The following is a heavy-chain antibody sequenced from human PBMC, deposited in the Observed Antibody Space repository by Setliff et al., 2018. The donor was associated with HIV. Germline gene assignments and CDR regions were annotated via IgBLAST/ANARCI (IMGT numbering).Heavy chain of an antibody. J-gene: IGHJ3*02. CDR1: GFTFTTYW. CDR2: IKQDGSER. V-gene: IGHV3-7*05. Sequence: GESLKISCAASGFTFTTYWMGWVRQAPGKGLEWVANIKQDGSERKYVDSVKGRFSISRDNAKNSMYLQMNSLRAEDTAIYYCVRDVKTYDIWGQGTMVTISS. CDR3: VRDVKTYDI.